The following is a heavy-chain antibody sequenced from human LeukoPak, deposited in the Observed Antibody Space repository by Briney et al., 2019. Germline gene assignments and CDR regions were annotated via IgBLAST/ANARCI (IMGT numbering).Heavy chain of an antibody. J-gene: IGHJ4*02. CDR2: IYHTGGT. V-gene: IGHV4-4*02. D-gene: IGHD6-19*01. CDR1: GGSISSSNW. Sequence: PSETXSXXCAVSGGSISSSNWWSWVRQSPGKGLAWIGEIYHTGGTNYNPSLKSRATISVDKSKNQFSLRLSSVTAADTAVYYCARAGYSSGCLDYWGQGTLVTVSS. CDR3: ARAGYSSGCLDY.